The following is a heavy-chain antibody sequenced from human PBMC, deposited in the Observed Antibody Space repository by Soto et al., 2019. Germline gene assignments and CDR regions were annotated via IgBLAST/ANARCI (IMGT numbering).Heavy chain of an antibody. D-gene: IGHD3-3*02. J-gene: IGHJ4*02. CDR1: GYSFTSYW. V-gene: IGHV5-10-1*01. CDR3: ARHFRPRLAFDY. CDR2: IDPSDSYT. Sequence: PGESLKISCKGSGYSFTSYWISWVRQMPGKGLEWMGRIDPSDSYTNYSPSFQGHVTISADKSISTAYLQWSSLKASDTAMYYCARHFRPRLAFDYWGQGTLVTVSS.